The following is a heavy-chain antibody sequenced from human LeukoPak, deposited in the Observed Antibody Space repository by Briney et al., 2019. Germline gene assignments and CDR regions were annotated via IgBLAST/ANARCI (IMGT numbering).Heavy chain of an antibody. CDR2: ISYDGSNK. CDR3: AREKGKAFDI. Sequence: GRSLRLSCAASGFTFSSYAMHWVRQAPGKGLEWVAVISYDGSNKYYADSVKGRFTISRDNSKNTLYLQMNSLRAEDTAVYYCAREKGKAFDIWGQGTMVTVSS. J-gene: IGHJ3*02. V-gene: IGHV3-30*04. CDR1: GFTFSSYA.